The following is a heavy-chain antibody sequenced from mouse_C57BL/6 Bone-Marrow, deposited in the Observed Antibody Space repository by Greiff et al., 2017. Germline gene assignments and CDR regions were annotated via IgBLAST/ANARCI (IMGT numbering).Heavy chain of an antibody. D-gene: IGHD2-3*01. CDR3: ARHLIYDGYYDYAMDY. Sequence: EVQLVESGGGLVQPGGSLKLSCAASGFTFSDYGMAWVRQAPRKGPEWVAFISNLAYSIYYADTVTGRFTISRENAKNTLYLEMSSLRSEDTAMYYCARHLIYDGYYDYAMDYWGQGTSVTVSS. J-gene: IGHJ4*01. CDR1: GFTFSDYG. V-gene: IGHV5-15*01. CDR2: ISNLAYSI.